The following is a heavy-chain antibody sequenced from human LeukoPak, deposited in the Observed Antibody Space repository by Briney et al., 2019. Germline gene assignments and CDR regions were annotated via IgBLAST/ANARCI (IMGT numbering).Heavy chain of an antibody. CDR3: ARGDLYSSSWYN. J-gene: IGHJ4*02. CDR2: SYHSGST. V-gene: IGHV4-30-4*08. Sequence: SETLSLTCTVSGGSISSGDYYWSWIRQPPGKGLEWIGYSYHSGSTYYNPSLKSRVTISVDTSKNQFSLKLSSVTAADTAVYYCARGDLYSSSWYNWGQGTLVTVSS. D-gene: IGHD6-13*01. CDR1: GGSISSGDYY.